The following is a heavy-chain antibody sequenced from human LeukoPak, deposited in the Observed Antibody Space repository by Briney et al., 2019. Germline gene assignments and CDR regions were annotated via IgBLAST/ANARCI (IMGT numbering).Heavy chain of an antibody. J-gene: IGHJ5*02. D-gene: IGHD2-21*01. CDR1: GYTFTGYY. CDR2: INPNSGGT. Sequence: VASVKVSCKASGYTFTGYYMHWVRQAPGQGLEWMGWINPNSGGTNYAQKFQGRVTMTRDTSISTAYMELSRLRSDDTAVYYCARGGTLINNPILSIYPRNWFDPWGQGTLVTVSS. CDR3: ARGGTLINNPILSIYPRNWFDP. V-gene: IGHV1-2*02.